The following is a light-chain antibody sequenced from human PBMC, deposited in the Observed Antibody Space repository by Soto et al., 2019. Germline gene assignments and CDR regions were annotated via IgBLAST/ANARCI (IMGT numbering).Light chain of an antibody. Sequence: IVLTQSPGTLSLSPGXXATXXXRXXXXXTNNQLAWFRQKPGQAPRLLIWGVSSRATGIPDRFSGSGSGTDFTLTISRLEPEDFAVYYCQQYGSSPEITFGQGTRLEIK. J-gene: IGKJ5*01. CDR3: QQYGSSPEIT. CDR1: XXXTNNQ. V-gene: IGKV3-20*01. CDR2: GVS.